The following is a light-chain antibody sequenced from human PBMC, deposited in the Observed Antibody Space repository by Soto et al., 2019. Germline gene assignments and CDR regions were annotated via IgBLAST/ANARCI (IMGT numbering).Light chain of an antibody. CDR1: SSDVGGYNY. CDR3: SSYAGSNSWV. V-gene: IGLV2-8*01. J-gene: IGLJ3*02. Sequence: QSDLTQPPSASGSPGQSVTISCTGTSSDVGGYNYVSWYQQHPGKAPKLMIYEVSKRPSGVPDRFSGSKSGNTGSLTVSGLQAEDEADYYCSSYAGSNSWVFGGGTKLTVL. CDR2: EVS.